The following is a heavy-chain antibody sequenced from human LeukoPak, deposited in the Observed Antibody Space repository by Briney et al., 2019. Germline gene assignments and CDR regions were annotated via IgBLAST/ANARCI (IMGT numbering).Heavy chain of an antibody. J-gene: IGHJ4*02. CDR1: GFTFSSYG. CDR3: ARKKYCSGGSCYLGDRHYFDY. V-gene: IGHV3-30*03. Sequence: GRSLRLSCAASGFTFSSYGMHWVRQAPGKGLEWVAVISYDGSNKYYADSVKGRFTISRDNSKNTLYLQMNSLRAEDTAVYYCARKKYCSGGSCYLGDRHYFDYWGQGTLVTVSS. D-gene: IGHD2-15*01. CDR2: ISYDGSNK.